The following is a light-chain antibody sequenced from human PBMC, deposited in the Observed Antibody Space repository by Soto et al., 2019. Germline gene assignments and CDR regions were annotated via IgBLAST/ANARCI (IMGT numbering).Light chain of an antibody. CDR3: AAWDDNLSIQV. Sequence: QSVLTHPPSSSGTPGQRVIISCLGCNSNIGTNYVYWYQQFPGTAPRLLIQSTDERPSGVPDRFAGSKSGTSASLAISGLQSEDEADYYCAAWDDNLSIQVFGTGTKVTVL. V-gene: IGLV1-47*02. CDR1: NSNIGTNY. CDR2: STD. J-gene: IGLJ1*01.